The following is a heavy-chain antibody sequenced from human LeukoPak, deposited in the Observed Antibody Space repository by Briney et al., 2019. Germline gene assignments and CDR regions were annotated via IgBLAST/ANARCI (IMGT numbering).Heavy chain of an antibody. CDR1: GGSLSGYY. CDR2: INHSGST. V-gene: IGHV4-34*01. J-gene: IGHJ4*02. CDR3: ARGRRFGELFGY. D-gene: IGHD3-10*01. Sequence: SETLSLTCAVYGGSLSGYYWSWIRQPPGKGLEWIGEINHSGSTNYNPSLKSRVTISVDTSKNQFSLKLSSVTAADTAVYYCARGRRFGELFGYWGQGTLVTVSS.